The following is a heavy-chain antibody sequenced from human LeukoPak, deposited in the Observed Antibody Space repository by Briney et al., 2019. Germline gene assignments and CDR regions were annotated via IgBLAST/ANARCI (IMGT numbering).Heavy chain of an antibody. J-gene: IGHJ5*02. CDR1: GYTFTGYY. CDR3: ARDLPRYCSSTSRSAYNWFDP. CDR2: INPNSGGT. Sequence: ASVKVSCKASGYTFTGYYMHWVRQAPGQGLEWMGRINPNSGGTNYAQKFQGRVTMTRGTSISTAYMELSRLRSDDTAVYYCARDLPRYCSSTSRSAYNWFDPWGQGTLVTVSS. D-gene: IGHD2-2*01. V-gene: IGHV1-2*06.